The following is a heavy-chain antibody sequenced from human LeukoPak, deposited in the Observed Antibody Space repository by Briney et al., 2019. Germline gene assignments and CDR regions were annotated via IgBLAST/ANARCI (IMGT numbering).Heavy chain of an antibody. CDR1: GFTFSSYA. CDR3: AQDPRRDYESDY. CDR2: ISGSGGST. V-gene: IGHV3-23*01. Sequence: AGGSLRLSCAASGFTFSSYAMSWVRQAPGKGLEWVSAISGSGGSTYYADSVKGRFIISRDSSKNTLYLQMNRLRAEDTAVYYCAQDPRRDYESDYWGQGTLVTVSS. D-gene: IGHD4-17*01. J-gene: IGHJ4*02.